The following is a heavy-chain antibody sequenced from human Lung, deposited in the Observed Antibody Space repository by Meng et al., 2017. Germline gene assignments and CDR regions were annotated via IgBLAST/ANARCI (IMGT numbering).Heavy chain of an antibody. CDR3: TIYSRSHI. D-gene: IGHD2-15*01. J-gene: IGHJ3*02. V-gene: IGHV3-73*01. CDR1: GVTFSGSD. CDR2: IETKPKNYSR. Sequence: GGSLRLSCAVPGVTFSGSDIHWVRQASGKGLEWVGRIETKPKNYSRADAESLRGRFTITRDDPKNVAYLQMNSLETEDTALYYCTIYSRSHIWGQGTMVTVSS.